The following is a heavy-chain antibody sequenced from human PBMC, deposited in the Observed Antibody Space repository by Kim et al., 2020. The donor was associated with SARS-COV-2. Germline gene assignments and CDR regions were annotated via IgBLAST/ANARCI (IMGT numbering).Heavy chain of an antibody. D-gene: IGHD4-17*01. CDR2: ISGDGIST. CDR1: GFTLSSYW. Sequence: GGSLRLSCAASGFTLSSYWMHWVRQAPGKGLVWVSRISGDGISTTYADSVKGRFTIFRDNAKNTLYLQMNSLSAEDTAVYYCARDPDSGGYSYFQHWGQG. V-gene: IGHV3-74*01. CDR3: ARDPDSGGYSYFQH. J-gene: IGHJ1*01.